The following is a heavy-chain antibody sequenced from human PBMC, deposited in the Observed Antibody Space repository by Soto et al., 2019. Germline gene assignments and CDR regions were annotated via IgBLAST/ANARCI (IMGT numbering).Heavy chain of an antibody. CDR3: ASLWFGGSQHYYFDY. D-gene: IGHD3-16*01. J-gene: IGHJ4*02. CDR1: GGSISSGGYS. V-gene: IGHV4-30-2*01. CDR2: IYHSGST. Sequence: SETLSLTXAVSGGSISSGGYSWSWIRQPPGKGLEWSGYIYHSGSTYYNPSLKSRVTISVDRSKNQFSLKLSSVTAADTAVYYCASLWFGGSQHYYFDYWGQGTLVTVSS.